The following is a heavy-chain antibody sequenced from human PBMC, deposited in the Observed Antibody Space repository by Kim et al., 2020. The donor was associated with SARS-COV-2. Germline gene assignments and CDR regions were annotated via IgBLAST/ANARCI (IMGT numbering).Heavy chain of an antibody. CDR1: GGSISSSSYY. CDR3: ARVGDGNSGYYIDY. CDR2: IYYSGGT. V-gene: IGHV4-39*07. Sequence: SETLSLTCIVSGGSISSSSYYWSWIRQTPGKGLDWIGTIYYSGGTYYNPSLKSRVTVSVDTSQNQFSLKLSSVTAADTAVYYCARVGDGNSGYYIDYWGQGTLVTVSS. D-gene: IGHD3-22*01. J-gene: IGHJ4*02.